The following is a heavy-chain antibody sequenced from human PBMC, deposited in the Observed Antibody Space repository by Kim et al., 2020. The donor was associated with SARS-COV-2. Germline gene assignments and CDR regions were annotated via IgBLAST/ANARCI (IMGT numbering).Heavy chain of an antibody. V-gene: IGHV3-73*01. CDR1: GFTFSNSP. CDR3: TRIPGTSLAYWDAFDV. Sequence: GGSLRLSCVASGFTFSNSPMHWVRQAPGKGLEWVGRISSSLNRYATGYGVSVKCRFTISSADSKHTAYLQMNSLKVEDAAIYFCTRIPGTSLAYWDAFDV. CDR2: ISSSLNRYAT. D-gene: IGHD6-13*01. J-gene: IGHJ3*01.